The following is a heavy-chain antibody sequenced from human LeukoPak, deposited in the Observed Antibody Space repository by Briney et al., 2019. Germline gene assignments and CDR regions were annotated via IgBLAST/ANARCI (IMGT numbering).Heavy chain of an antibody. CDR3: AKGGYSSGWRNYFDY. CDR2: ISATGGST. CDR1: GFSFSSYG. D-gene: IGHD6-19*01. Sequence: GGSLRLSCAASGFSFSSYGITWVRQAPGKGLEWVSTISATGGSTYYADSVKGRFTISRDNSKDTLYLQMNSLRAEDAAVYYCAKGGYSSGWRNYFDYWGQGTLVTVSS. J-gene: IGHJ4*02. V-gene: IGHV3-23*01.